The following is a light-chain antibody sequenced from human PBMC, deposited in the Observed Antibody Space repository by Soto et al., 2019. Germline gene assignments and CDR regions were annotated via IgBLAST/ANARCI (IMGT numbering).Light chain of an antibody. V-gene: IGKV3D-7*01. CDR1: QSVSSSY. CDR3: QQDYNLPWT. CDR2: VAS. Sequence: EIVMTQSPATLSLSPGERATLSCRASQSVSSSYLSWYQKKPGQAPRLLIYVASTRATGIPARFSGSGSGTDFTLTISSLQPEDFAVYYCQQDYNLPWTFGQGTKVEIK. J-gene: IGKJ1*01.